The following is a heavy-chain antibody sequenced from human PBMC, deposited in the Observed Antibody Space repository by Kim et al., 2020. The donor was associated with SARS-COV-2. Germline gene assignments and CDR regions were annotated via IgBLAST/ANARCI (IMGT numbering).Heavy chain of an antibody. J-gene: IGHJ6*02. CDR2: IYPGDSDT. Sequence: GESLKISCKGSGYSFTSYWIGWVRQMPGKGLEWMGIIYPGDSDTRYSPSFQGQVTISADKSISTAYLQWSSLKASDTAMYYCARSLDDYVWGSYRYNYYYYYGMDVWGQGTTVTVSS. V-gene: IGHV5-51*01. CDR3: ARSLDDYVWGSYRYNYYYYYGMDV. D-gene: IGHD3-16*02. CDR1: GYSFTSYW.